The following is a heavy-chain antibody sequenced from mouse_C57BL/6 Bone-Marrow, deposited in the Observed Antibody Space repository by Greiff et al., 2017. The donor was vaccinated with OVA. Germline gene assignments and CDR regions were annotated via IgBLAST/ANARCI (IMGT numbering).Heavy chain of an antibody. CDR3: ARPRWLLRYFDV. J-gene: IGHJ1*03. CDR2: IHPNSGST. D-gene: IGHD2-3*01. CDR1: GYTFTSYW. Sequence: QVQLQQPGAELVKPGASVKLSCKASGYTFTSYWMHWVKQRPGQGLEWIGMIHPNSGSTNYNEKFKSKDTLTVDKSSSTAYMQLSSLTSEDSAVYYCARPRWLLRYFDVWGTGTTVTVSS. V-gene: IGHV1-64*01.